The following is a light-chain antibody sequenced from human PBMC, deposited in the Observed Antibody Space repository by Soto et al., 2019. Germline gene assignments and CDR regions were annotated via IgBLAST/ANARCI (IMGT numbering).Light chain of an antibody. CDR2: DDT. J-gene: IGLJ2*01. CDR3: TSYTSDSSVI. V-gene: IGLV2-14*03. Sequence: QSVLTQPASVSGSPGQSVTISCTGTSSDIGGYRYVSWYQQRPGKAPKLLIHDDTNRPSGVSDRFSGSKSGNTASLTISGLQAEDEADYYCTSYTSDSSVIFGGGTKLTVL. CDR1: SSDIGGYRY.